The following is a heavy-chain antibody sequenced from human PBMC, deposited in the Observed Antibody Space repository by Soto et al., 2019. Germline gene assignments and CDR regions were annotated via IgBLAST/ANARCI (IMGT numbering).Heavy chain of an antibody. CDR1: GFTFSSYA. Sequence: EVQLLESGGGLVQPGGSLRLSCAASGFTFSSYAMSWVRQAPGKGLEWVSAISGSGGSTYYADSVKGRFTISRDNSKNTLYLQMNSLRAEDTAVYYCAKENVITIFGVVIMSIDYWGQGTLVTVSS. CDR3: AKENVITIFGVVIMSIDY. V-gene: IGHV3-23*01. D-gene: IGHD3-3*01. CDR2: ISGSGGST. J-gene: IGHJ4*02.